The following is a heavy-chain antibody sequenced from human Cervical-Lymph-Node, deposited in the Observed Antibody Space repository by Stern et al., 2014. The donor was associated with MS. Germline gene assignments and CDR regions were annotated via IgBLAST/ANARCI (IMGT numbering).Heavy chain of an antibody. CDR3: TRGGERWFGAH. CDR2: IKRDGSEK. J-gene: IGHJ4*02. CDR1: GFTFSTYW. V-gene: IGHV3-7*01. Sequence: EMQLVESGGDLVQPGGSLRLSCAASGFTFSTYWMTWVRQAPGKGLEWVASIKRDGSEKYYVDSVKGRFAITRDNAKDSLYLQMNSLKPEDTAVYYCTRGGERWFGAHWGQGALVTVSS. D-gene: IGHD3-10*01.